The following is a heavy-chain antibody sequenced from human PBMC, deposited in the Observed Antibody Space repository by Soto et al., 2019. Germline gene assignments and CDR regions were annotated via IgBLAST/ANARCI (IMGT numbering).Heavy chain of an antibody. J-gene: IGHJ3*02. CDR1: GFTFSSYW. V-gene: IGHV3-74*01. D-gene: IGHD3-10*01. CDR2: INSDGSST. Sequence: EVQLVESGGGLVQPGGSLRLSCVASGFTFSSYWMHWVRQAPGKGLVWVSRINSDGSSTSYADSVKGRFTISRDNAKNTLYLQINSLRAEDMAVYYCARERGRAFDIWGQGTMVTVSS. CDR3: ARERGRAFDI.